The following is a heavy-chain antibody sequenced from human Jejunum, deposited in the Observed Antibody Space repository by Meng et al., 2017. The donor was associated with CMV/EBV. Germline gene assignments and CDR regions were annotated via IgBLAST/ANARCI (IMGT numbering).Heavy chain of an antibody. D-gene: IGHD3-16*01. Sequence: VSGASTRGSDWNRIGQTQGKGWGWTDCVASSRTTKYNPALKGRVTISVDTSKGQFSLKLGSVIATDTAVFYWARGWGTTSPWDYWGQGTLVTVSS. CDR2: VASSRTT. CDR1: GASTRGSD. J-gene: IGHJ4*02. CDR3: ARGWGTTSPWDY. V-gene: IGHV4-59*01.